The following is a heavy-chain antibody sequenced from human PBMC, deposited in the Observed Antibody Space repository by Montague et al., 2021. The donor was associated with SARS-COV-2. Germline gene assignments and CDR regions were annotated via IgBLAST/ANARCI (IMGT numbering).Heavy chain of an antibody. CDR1: GGSISSGSYS. Sequence: TLSLTCTVSGGSISSGSYSWSWIRQGSGKGLEWIGNIYYSGSAYYSPSLRSRATLSVDTSKNQFSLNLSSVTAADTAVHYCARVDAASGTPYCDYWGQGTLVTVSS. D-gene: IGHD6-13*01. J-gene: IGHJ4*02. CDR2: IYYSGSA. V-gene: IGHV4-31*03. CDR3: ARVDAASGTPYCDY.